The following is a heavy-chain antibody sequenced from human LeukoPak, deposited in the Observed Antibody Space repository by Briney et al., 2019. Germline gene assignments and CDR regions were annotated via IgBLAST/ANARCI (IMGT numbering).Heavy chain of an antibody. CDR2: ITTSSNAV. D-gene: IGHD1-14*01. CDR1: GFTFSVFG. V-gene: IGHV3-48*01. J-gene: IGHJ6*02. Sequence: GGSLRLSCVASGFTFSVFGMNWVRQAPGKGLEWISYITTSSNAVYYADSVKGRFTMSRDNAKDSVYLQMNSLRAEDTAVYYCASDPHHASRMDVWGQGTTVTVSS. CDR3: ASDPHHASRMDV.